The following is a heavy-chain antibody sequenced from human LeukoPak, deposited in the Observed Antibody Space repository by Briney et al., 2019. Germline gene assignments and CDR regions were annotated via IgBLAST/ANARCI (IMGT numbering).Heavy chain of an antibody. Sequence: PSETLSLTCTVSGGSISSYYWSWIRPPAGKGLEWIGRIYTSGSTNYNPSLKSRVTMSVDTSKNQFSLKLSSVTAADTAVYYCAKTSQWLVRRSYWFDPWGQGTLVTVSS. D-gene: IGHD6-19*01. V-gene: IGHV4-4*07. CDR3: AKTSQWLVRRSYWFDP. CDR2: IYTSGST. J-gene: IGHJ5*02. CDR1: GGSISSYY.